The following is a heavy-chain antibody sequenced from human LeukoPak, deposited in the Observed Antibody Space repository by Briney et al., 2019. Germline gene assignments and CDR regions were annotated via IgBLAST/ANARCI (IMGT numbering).Heavy chain of an antibody. J-gene: IGHJ3*02. CDR3: AKDGGDGYTGDAFDI. Sequence: PGGSLRLSCAASGLTFSTYAMSWVRQAPGMGLEWVSGISASGGSTFYADSVKGRFTISRDTSKNMVYLQMNSLRAEDTAIYYCAKDGGDGYTGDAFDIWGQGTMVTVSS. CDR2: ISASGGST. D-gene: IGHD5-24*01. CDR1: GLTFSTYA. V-gene: IGHV3-23*01.